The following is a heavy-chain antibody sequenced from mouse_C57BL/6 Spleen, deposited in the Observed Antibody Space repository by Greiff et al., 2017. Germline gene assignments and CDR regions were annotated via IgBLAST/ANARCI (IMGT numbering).Heavy chain of an antibody. D-gene: IGHD2-3*01. CDR2: INPSNGGT. J-gene: IGHJ3*01. Sequence: VQLQQPGTELVKPGSSVKLSCKASGYTFTSYWMHWVKQRPLQGLEWIGNINPSNGGTNYNQKFKSKATLTVDQSSSTASMPLSLLTSEDSAVYEGAREGIYDGYWGFAYWGQGTLVTVSA. CDR3: AREGIYDGYWGFAY. CDR1: GYTFTSYW. V-gene: IGHV1-53*01.